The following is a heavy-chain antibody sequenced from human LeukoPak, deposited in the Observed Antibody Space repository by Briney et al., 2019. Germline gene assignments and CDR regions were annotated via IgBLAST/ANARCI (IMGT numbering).Heavy chain of an antibody. CDR2: IIPIFGTA. CDR1: GGTFSSYA. J-gene: IGHJ4*02. CDR3: ARDLISGSWLS. D-gene: IGHD1-26*01. Sequence: ASVTVSCKASGGTFSSYAISWVRQAPGQGLEWMGGIIPIFGTANYAQKFQGRVTITADESTSTAYMELSSLRSEDTAVYYCARDLISGSWLSWGQGTLVNVSS. V-gene: IGHV1-69*13.